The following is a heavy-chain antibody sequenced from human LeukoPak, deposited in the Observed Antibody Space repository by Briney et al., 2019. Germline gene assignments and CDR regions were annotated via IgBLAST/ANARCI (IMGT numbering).Heavy chain of an antibody. CDR1: GFTFTNYW. D-gene: IGHD3-3*01. J-gene: IGHJ4*02. V-gene: IGHV3-7*01. CDR2: IKQEGSDK. CDR3: ARVEWMGRMDY. Sequence: GGSLRLSCAASGFTFTNYWMTWVRQAPGKGLEWVANIKQEGSDKYYVDSVKGRFTISRDNAKNSLFLQMNSLKVEDTAVYYCARVEWMGRMDYWGQGTLVTVSS.